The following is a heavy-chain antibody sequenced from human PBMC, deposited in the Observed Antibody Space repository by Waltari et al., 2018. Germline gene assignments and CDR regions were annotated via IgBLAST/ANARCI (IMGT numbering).Heavy chain of an antibody. CDR3: AREGYSYGSEFDY. V-gene: IGHV3-7*01. CDR2: IKQDGSEK. CDR1: GFTFSRSW. Sequence: EVQLVESGGGLVQPGGSLRLSCAASGFTFSRSWMSWVRQAPGKGLEWVANIKQDGSEKYYVDSVKGRFTISRDNAKNSLYLQMNSLRAEDTAVYYCAREGYSYGSEFDYWDQGTLVTVSS. D-gene: IGHD5-18*01. J-gene: IGHJ4*02.